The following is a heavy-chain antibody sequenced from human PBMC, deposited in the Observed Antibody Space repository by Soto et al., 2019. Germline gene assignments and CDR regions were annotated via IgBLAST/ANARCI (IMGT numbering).Heavy chain of an antibody. V-gene: IGHV3-53*01. Sequence: GGSLRLSCAASGFTVSSSYMSWVRQAPGKGLEWVSVIYSGGSTYYADSVKGRFTISRDNSKNTLYLQMNSLRAEDTAVYYCARVPSIAVAGTSAFDIWGQGTMVTVSS. CDR1: GFTVSSSY. J-gene: IGHJ3*02. CDR3: ARVPSIAVAGTSAFDI. D-gene: IGHD6-19*01. CDR2: IYSGGST.